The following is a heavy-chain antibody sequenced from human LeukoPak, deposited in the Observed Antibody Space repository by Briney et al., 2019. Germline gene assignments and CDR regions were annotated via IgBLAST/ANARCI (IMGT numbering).Heavy chain of an antibody. CDR2: IGSRSVTT. J-gene: IGHJ4*01. CDR1: GFTFSSYS. D-gene: IGHD5-24*01. Sequence: GGSLRLSCAASGFTFSSYSMNWVRQAPGKGPEWVSYIGSRSVTTHYADSVKGRFTVSRDDAQNALYLQMNSLRRDDTAVDFWARATRNGYHYWGHGTRVTLP. V-gene: IGHV3-48*04. CDR3: ARATRNGYHY.